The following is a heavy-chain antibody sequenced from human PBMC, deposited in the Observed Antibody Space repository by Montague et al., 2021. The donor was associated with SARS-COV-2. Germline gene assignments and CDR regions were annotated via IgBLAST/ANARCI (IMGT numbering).Heavy chain of an antibody. CDR1: GFTFRSYA. CDR3: ARDGHRRLSIEGRFDP. Sequence: SLRLSCAASGFTFRSYAMHWVRQTPGKGLEWVASISDDGTNKFYVDSVKGRFTISRDNSKNSLYLQMNSLRADGTAVYYCARDGHRRLSIEGRFDPWGQGTLVTVSS. D-gene: IGHD6-6*01. V-gene: IGHV3-30*04. J-gene: IGHJ5*02. CDR2: ISDDGTNK.